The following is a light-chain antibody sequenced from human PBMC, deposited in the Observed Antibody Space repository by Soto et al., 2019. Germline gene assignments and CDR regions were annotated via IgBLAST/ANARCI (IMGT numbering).Light chain of an antibody. CDR3: QQYESSLRT. J-gene: IGKJ1*01. CDR2: GAS. CDR1: QSVSSSY. Sequence: EIVLTQSPGTLSLSPGERATLSCRASQSVSSSYLAWYQQKPGQAPRLLIYGASSSATGIPDRFSGSGSGTDFTLTISRLEPEDFAVYYCQQYESSLRTFGQGTKVEIK. V-gene: IGKV3-20*01.